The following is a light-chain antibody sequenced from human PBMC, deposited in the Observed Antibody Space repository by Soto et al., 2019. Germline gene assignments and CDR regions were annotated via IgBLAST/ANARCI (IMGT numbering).Light chain of an antibody. V-gene: IGKV1-5*01. J-gene: IGKJ4*02. CDR3: QQYSTYPLT. CDR1: HSTTTV. Sequence: GVPISCWASHSTTTVVAWYQQKPGKAPQILIYDASKLEPGVPARLSGGGSGTEFTLTISSLQPDDFATYYCQQYSTYPLTFGGGTKVAIK. CDR2: DAS.